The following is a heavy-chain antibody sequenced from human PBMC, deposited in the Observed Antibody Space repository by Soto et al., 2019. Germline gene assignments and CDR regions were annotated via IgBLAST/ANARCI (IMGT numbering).Heavy chain of an antibody. Sequence: SETLSLTCTVSGGSISSSYWSWIRQPPGKGLEWLAYIYDDGSANYNPSLKSRATISLDMSKNQFSLKLTSVTAADTAVYYCARAKYCSGGSCRKNWFDPWGQGTLVTVSS. CDR1: GGSISSSY. J-gene: IGHJ5*02. D-gene: IGHD2-15*01. CDR3: ARAKYCSGGSCRKNWFDP. CDR2: IYDDGSA. V-gene: IGHV4-59*01.